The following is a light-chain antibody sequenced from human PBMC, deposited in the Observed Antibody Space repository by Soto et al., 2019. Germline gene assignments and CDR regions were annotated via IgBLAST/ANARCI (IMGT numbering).Light chain of an antibody. CDR3: QQSST. V-gene: IGKV1-5*03. J-gene: IGKJ3*01. CDR2: KAS. Sequence: DIQMTQSPSTLSASVGDRVTITCRASQSISSWLAWYQQKPGKAPKLLIYKASSLESGVPSRFSGSGSGTEFTLTISSLQPDHFATYYRQQSSTFGPGTKVDIK. CDR1: QSISSW.